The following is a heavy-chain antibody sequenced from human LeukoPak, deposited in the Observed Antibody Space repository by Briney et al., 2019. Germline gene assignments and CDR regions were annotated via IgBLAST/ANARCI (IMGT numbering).Heavy chain of an antibody. CDR2: ISYSGST. J-gene: IGHJ4*02. Sequence: SETLSLTCTVSGDSISSYYWSWIRQPPGKGLEWIGYISYSGSTNYNPSLQSRVTISLDRSKNQFSLNLSSVTAADTAVYYCAREIYDSSGYYSDYWGQGTLVTVSS. CDR1: GDSISSYY. CDR3: AREIYDSSGYYSDY. D-gene: IGHD3-22*01. V-gene: IGHV4-59*01.